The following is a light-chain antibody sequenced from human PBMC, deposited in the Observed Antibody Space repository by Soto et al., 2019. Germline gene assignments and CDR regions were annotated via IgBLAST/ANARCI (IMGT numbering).Light chain of an antibody. V-gene: IGKV1-5*01. CDR1: QSISTS. CDR2: DAS. CDR3: QQYNSDYT. J-gene: IGKJ2*01. Sequence: DIQMTQSPSTLSASVGDRVTITCRASQSISTSLAWYQQKPGKAPKFLIYDASSLESGVPSRFSGSGSGTEFTLTISSLQHDDFASYYCQQYNSDYTFGQGTKLEIK.